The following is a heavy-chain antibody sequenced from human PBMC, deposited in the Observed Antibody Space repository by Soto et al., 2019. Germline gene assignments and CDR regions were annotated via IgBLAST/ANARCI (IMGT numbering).Heavy chain of an antibody. CDR3: PRGPLGYGDYPLFNP. CDR1: GGTFSSYT. Sequence: QVQLVQSGAEVKKPGSSVKVSCKASGGTFSSYTISWVRQAPGQGLEWMGRIIPILGIANYAQKFQGRVTITADKSTSTAYMELSSLRSEDTAVYYCPRGPLGYGDYPLFNPWGQGTLVTVSS. V-gene: IGHV1-69*02. J-gene: IGHJ5*02. D-gene: IGHD4-17*01. CDR2: IIPILGIA.